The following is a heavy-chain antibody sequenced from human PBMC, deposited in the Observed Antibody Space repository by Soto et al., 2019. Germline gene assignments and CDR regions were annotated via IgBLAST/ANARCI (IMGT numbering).Heavy chain of an antibody. J-gene: IGHJ6*02. V-gene: IGHV1-8*01. D-gene: IGHD3-3*01. CDR2: MNPNSGNT. CDR1: GYTFTSYD. Sequence: QVQLVQSGAEVKKPGASVKVSCKASGYTFTSYDINWVRQATGQGLEWMGWMNPNSGNTGYAQKFQGRVTMTRNTXIXXAYMELSSLGSEDTAVYYCATVGVVNHYYSYGMDVWGQGTTVTVSS. CDR3: ATVGVVNHYYSYGMDV.